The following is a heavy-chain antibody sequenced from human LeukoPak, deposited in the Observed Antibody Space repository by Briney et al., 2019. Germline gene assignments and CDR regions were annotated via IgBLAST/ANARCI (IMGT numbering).Heavy chain of an antibody. D-gene: IGHD3-3*01. CDR3: XXLPTXLEGPXLYXYYMDV. Sequence: GGSLRLSCAASGFTFSSYGMHWVRQAPGKGLEWVSAISGSGGSTYYADSVKGRFTISRDNSKNTLYLQMNSLRAEDTAVYYXXXLPTXLEGPXLYXYYMDVWGKGTTVTVSS. CDR2: ISGSGGST. J-gene: IGHJ6*03. CDR1: GFTFSSYG. V-gene: IGHV3-23*01.